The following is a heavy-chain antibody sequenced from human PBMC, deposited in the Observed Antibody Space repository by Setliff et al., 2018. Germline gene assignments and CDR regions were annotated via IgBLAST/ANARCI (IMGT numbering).Heavy chain of an antibody. CDR1: GGTFNTYG. J-gene: IGHJ4*02. Sequence: SVKVSCKASGGTFNTYGLSWVRQAPGQGLEWMGGIIPIIGEPNYAQKFQGRVTTTADESTSTAYMELRSLKSEDAAVYYCAREALQRAGLYFFDIWGQGMLVTVSS. V-gene: IGHV1-69*13. CDR3: AREALQRAGLYFFDI. D-gene: IGHD3-10*01. CDR2: IIPIIGEP.